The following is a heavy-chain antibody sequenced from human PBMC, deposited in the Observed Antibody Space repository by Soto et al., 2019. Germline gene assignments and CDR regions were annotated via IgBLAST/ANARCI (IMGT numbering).Heavy chain of an antibody. J-gene: IGHJ3*02. V-gene: IGHV1-58*01. CDR2: IVVGSGNT. CDR3: AAVSSYYGAFDI. Sequence: QMPLVQSGPEVKKPGTSVKVSCKASGFTFTSSAVQWVRQARGQRLEWIGWIVVGSGNTNYAQKFQERVTITRDMSTSTAYMEPSSLRSEDTAVYYCAAVSSYYGAFDIWGQGTMVTVSS. CDR1: GFTFTSSA. D-gene: IGHD1-26*01.